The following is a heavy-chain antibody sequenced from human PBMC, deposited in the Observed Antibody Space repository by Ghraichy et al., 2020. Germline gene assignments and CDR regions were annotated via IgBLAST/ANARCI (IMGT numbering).Heavy chain of an antibody. CDR2: IYYSGST. J-gene: IGHJ4*02. V-gene: IGHV4-31*03. CDR1: GGSISSGGYY. D-gene: IGHD2/OR15-2a*01. CDR3: AATLVATYFLFDY. Sequence: SETLSLTCTVSGGSISSGGYYWSWIRQHPGKGLEWIGYIYYSGSTYYNPSLKSRVTISVDTSKNQFSLKLSSVTAADTAVYYCAATLVATYFLFDYWGQGTLVTVSS.